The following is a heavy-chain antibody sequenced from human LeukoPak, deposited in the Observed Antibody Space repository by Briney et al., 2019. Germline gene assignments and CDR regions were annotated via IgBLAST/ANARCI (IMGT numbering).Heavy chain of an antibody. V-gene: IGHV3-48*02. CDR1: AFPFSTYS. Sequence: GGSLRLSCAASAFPFSTYSMTWVRQAPGKGLEWLSYIHYSSPTTIFHAESVKGRFTISRDNAQNSLYLQMNSLRDEDTAVYYCASAGSTTLSRWSDHWGQGSLVTVSS. J-gene: IGHJ4*02. CDR2: IHYSSPTTI. D-gene: IGHD1-1*01. CDR3: ASAGSTTLSRWSDH.